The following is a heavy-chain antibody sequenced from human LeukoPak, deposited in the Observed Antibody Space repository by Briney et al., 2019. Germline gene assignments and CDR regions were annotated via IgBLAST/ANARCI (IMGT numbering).Heavy chain of an antibody. CDR1: GYSFTSYW. CDR3: ARQWACYGSGSYTNSVYYFDY. J-gene: IGHJ4*02. Sequence: GESLKISCKGSGYSFTSYWIGWVRQMPGKGLEWMGIIYPGDSDTRYSPSFQGQVTISADKSISTAYLQWSSLKASDTAMYYCARQWACYGSGSYTNSVYYFDYWGQGTLVTVSS. CDR2: IYPGDSDT. D-gene: IGHD3-10*01. V-gene: IGHV5-51*01.